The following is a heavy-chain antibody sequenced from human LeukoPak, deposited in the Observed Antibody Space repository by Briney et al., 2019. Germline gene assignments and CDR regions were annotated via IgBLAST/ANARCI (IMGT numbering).Heavy chain of an antibody. J-gene: IGHJ4*01. CDR1: GFTFSSYA. V-gene: IGHV3-23*01. CDR2: IISGGAP. Sequence: PGGSLRLSCAASGFTFSSYAMTWVRQAPGKGLEWVSTIISGGAPYHADSVKGRFTISRDNSRDTVFLQLNSLRAEDAAVYFCAKDGYDYWGHGALVTVS. D-gene: IGHD1-1*01. CDR3: AKDGYDY.